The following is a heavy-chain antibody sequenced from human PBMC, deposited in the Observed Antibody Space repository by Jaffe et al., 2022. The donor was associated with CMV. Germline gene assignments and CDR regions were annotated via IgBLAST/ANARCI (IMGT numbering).Heavy chain of an antibody. CDR2: IKQDGSEK. D-gene: IGHD2-8*01. CDR1: GFTFSSYW. J-gene: IGHJ4*02. V-gene: IGHV3-7*03. CDR3: ARDGVTWHRGEYDY. Sequence: EVQLVESGGGLVQPGGSLRLSCAASGFTFSSYWMSWVRQAPGKGLEWVANIKQDGSEKYYVDSVKGRFTISRDNAKNSLYLQMNSLRAEDTAVYYCARDGVTWHRGEYDYWGQGTLVTVSS.